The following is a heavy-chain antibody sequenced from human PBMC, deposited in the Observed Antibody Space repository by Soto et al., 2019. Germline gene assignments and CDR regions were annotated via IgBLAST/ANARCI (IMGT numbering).Heavy chain of an antibody. D-gene: IGHD4-17*01. Sequence: SVKVSCKASGGTFSSYAISWVRQAPGQGLEWMGGIIPIFGTANYAQKFQGRVAITADESTSTAYMELSSLRSEDTAVYYCARDDYGKNAFDIWGQGTMVTVSS. CDR3: ARDDYGKNAFDI. J-gene: IGHJ3*02. CDR1: GGTFSSYA. V-gene: IGHV1-69*13. CDR2: IIPIFGTA.